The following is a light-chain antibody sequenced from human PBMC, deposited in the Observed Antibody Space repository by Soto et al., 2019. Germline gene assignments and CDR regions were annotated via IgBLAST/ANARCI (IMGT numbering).Light chain of an antibody. CDR2: SAS. V-gene: IGKV3-15*01. Sequence: EIVMTQSPVTLSVSPGERATLSCTASQSVNNNVAWYQQKPGHTPRLLIYSASIGATGTPARFSGSGSGSDFTLTISSLQSEDFATYYCQQYNSYWTFGQGTKVEIK. CDR3: QQYNSYWT. J-gene: IGKJ1*01. CDR1: QSVNNN.